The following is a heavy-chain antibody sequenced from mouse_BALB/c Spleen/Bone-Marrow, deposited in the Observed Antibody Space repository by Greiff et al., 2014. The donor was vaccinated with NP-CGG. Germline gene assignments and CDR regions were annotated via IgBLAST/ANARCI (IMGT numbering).Heavy chain of an antibody. J-gene: IGHJ4*01. CDR3: ARDTMDY. Sequence: QVQLKESGPELVKPGASVRISCKASGYTFTNYYIHWVKQRPGQGLEWIGWIYPGNVNTKYNERFKGKATLTADKSSSTAYMQLSSLTSEDSAVYFCARDTMDYWGQGTSVTVSS. V-gene: IGHV1S56*01. CDR2: IYPGNVNT. CDR1: GYTFTNYY.